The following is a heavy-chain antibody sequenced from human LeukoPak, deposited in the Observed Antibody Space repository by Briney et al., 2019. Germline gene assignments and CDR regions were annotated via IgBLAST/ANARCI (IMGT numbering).Heavy chain of an antibody. V-gene: IGHV4-34*01. CDR1: GGSFSGYY. CDR2: INHSGST. CDR3: ADGVVITE. J-gene: IGHJ4*02. Sequence: SETLSLTCAVYGGSFSGYYWSWIRQPPGKGLEWIGEINHSGSTNYNPSLKGRVTISVDTSKNQFSLKLSSVTATDTAVYYCADGVVITEWGQGTLVTVSS. D-gene: IGHD3-22*01.